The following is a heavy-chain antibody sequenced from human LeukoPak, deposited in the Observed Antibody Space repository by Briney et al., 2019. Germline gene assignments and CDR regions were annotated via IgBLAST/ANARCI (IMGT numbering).Heavy chain of an antibody. CDR3: AITNSYYGSPDPTFDP. CDR1: GYTFTSYG. V-gene: IGHV1-18*01. D-gene: IGHD3-10*01. J-gene: IGHJ5*02. CDR2: ISAYNGNT. Sequence: ASVKVSCKASGYTFTSYGISWVRQAPGQGLEWMGWISAYNGNTNYAQKLQGRVTMTTDTSTSTAYMELRSLRSDDTAVYYRAITNSYYGSPDPTFDPWGQGTLVTVSS.